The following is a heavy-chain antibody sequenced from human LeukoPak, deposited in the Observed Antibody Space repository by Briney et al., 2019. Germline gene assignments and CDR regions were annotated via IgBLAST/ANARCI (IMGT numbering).Heavy chain of an antibody. CDR3: ARQYSSGWYSVYAFDI. CDR2: IYHSGST. CDR1: GYSISSGYY. V-gene: IGHV4-38-2*02. D-gene: IGHD6-19*01. J-gene: IGHJ3*02. Sequence: SETLSLTCTVSGYSISSGYYWGWIRQPPGKGLEWIGSIYHSGSTYYNPSLKSRVTISVDTSKNQFSLKLSSVTAADTAVYYCARQYSSGWYSVYAFDIXXQETMVTVSS.